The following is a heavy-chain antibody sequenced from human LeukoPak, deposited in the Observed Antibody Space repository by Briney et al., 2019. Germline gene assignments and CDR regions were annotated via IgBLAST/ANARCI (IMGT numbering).Heavy chain of an antibody. D-gene: IGHD5-18*01. CDR3: ARDLTNTAMVKALDY. CDR2: INSDGSST. CDR1: GFTFSSYW. V-gene: IGHV3-74*01. Sequence: GGSLRLSCAASGFTFSSYWMHWVRQAPGKGLVWASRINSDGSSTSYADSVKGRFTISRDSAKNTLYLQMNSLRAEDTAVYYCARDLTNTAMVKALDYWGQGTLVTVSS. J-gene: IGHJ4*02.